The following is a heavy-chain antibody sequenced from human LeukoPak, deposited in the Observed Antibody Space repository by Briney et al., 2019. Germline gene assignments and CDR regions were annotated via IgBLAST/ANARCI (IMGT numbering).Heavy chain of an antibody. CDR1: VYTFTAYI. J-gene: IGHJ4*02. D-gene: IGHD5-24*01. CDR2: ISGYNGDI. Sequence: APLWGSCEAPVYTFTAYIINWVRQALGQGLEWMGWISGYNGDITYAQRLQGRVTMTTDTSTSTAYMELRSLSSDDTAVYYCARVLSREGYFDYWGQGTLVTVSS. CDR3: ARVLSREGYFDY. V-gene: IGHV1-18*01.